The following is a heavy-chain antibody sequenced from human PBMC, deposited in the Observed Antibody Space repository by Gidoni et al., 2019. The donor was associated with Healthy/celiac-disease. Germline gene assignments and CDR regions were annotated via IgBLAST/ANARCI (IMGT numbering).Heavy chain of an antibody. CDR2: IYYSGST. V-gene: IGHV4-61*01. CDR3: AINDYGDKGDY. Sequence: QVQLQESGPGLVKPSETLSLTCPVSGGSVSSGSYYWSWIRQPPGKGLEWIGYIYYSGSTNYNPSLKSRVTISVDTSKNQFSLKLSSVTAADTAVYYCAINDYGDKGDYWGQGTLVTVSS. J-gene: IGHJ4*02. CDR1: GGSVSSGSYY. D-gene: IGHD4-17*01.